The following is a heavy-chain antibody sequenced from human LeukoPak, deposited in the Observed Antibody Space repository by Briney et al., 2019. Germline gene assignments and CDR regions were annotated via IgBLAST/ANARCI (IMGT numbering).Heavy chain of an antibody. CDR1: GGSISSSSYY. CDR3: ARLRYSYGSGSYYIDY. D-gene: IGHD3-10*01. J-gene: IGHJ4*02. Sequence: SETLSLTCTVSGGSISSSSYYWGWIRQPPGKGLEWIGSIYYSGSTNYNPSLKSRVTISVDTSKNQFSLKLSSVTAADTAVYYCARLRYSYGSGSYYIDYWGQGTLVTVSS. V-gene: IGHV4-39*07. CDR2: IYYSGST.